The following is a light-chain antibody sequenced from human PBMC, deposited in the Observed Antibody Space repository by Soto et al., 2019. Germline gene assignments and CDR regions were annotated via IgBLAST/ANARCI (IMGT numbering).Light chain of an antibody. V-gene: IGKV1-39*01. Sequence: DIPMTQSPSSLSASVGDRVTITCRASQSIATYLNWYHHKPGKAPKLLIYTASSLQSGVPSRFSGSGSGTDFTLTISSLQPEDFATFYCQQSYNYPYTFGQGTKLEI. CDR1: QSIATY. CDR2: TAS. J-gene: IGKJ2*01. CDR3: QQSYNYPYT.